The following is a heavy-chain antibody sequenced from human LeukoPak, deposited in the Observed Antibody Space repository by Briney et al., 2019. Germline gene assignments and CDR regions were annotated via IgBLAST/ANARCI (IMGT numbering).Heavy chain of an antibody. J-gene: IGHJ4*02. D-gene: IGHD2-2*01. CDR3: ARVVPDDYFDY. CDR1: GGSISSYY. Sequence: SETLSLTCTVSGGSISSYYWSWIRQPPGKGLEWIGYIYYSGSTNYNPSLKSRVTISVDTSKNQFSLKLSSVTAADTAVYYCARVVPDDYFDYWGQGTLVTVSS. V-gene: IGHV4-59*01. CDR2: IYYSGST.